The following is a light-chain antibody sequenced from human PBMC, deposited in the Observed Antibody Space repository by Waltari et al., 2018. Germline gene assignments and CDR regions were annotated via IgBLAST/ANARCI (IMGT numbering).Light chain of an antibody. CDR3: QQYNSEPPT. CDR2: QAS. CDR1: QNINNW. V-gene: IGKV1-5*01. J-gene: IGKJ1*01. Sequence: IQMTQSPSSLSASVGDKVTITCQASQNINNWLAWYQEKPGKAPKSLIYQASNLESGVPSRFSGSGSGTDFSLTISSLQSEDFATYYCQQYNSEPPTFGQGTKVEIK.